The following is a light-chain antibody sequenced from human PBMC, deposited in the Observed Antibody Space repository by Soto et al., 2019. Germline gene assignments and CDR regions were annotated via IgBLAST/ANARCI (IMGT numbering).Light chain of an antibody. Sequence: DIQMTQSPSTLSASVGDRVTITCRASQSISSWLAWYQQKPGKAPKLLIYDASSLESGVPSRFSGSGSGTEFTLTYSSLQPDDFATYYGQQYNSYPFFGGGTKVETK. CDR1: QSISSW. CDR2: DAS. J-gene: IGKJ4*01. V-gene: IGKV1-5*01. CDR3: QQYNSYPF.